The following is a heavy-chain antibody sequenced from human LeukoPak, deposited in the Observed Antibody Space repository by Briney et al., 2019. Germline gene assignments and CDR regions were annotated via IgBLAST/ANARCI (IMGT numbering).Heavy chain of an antibody. Sequence: ASVKVSCKASGYTFTGYYMHWVRQAPGQGLEWMGRINPNSGGTNYAQKFQGGVTMTRDTSISTAYMELSRLRSDDTAVYYCARDLVAGIGSYWGQGTLVTVSS. CDR1: GYTFTGYY. CDR3: ARDLVAGIGSY. CDR2: INPNSGGT. J-gene: IGHJ4*02. V-gene: IGHV1-2*06. D-gene: IGHD6-19*01.